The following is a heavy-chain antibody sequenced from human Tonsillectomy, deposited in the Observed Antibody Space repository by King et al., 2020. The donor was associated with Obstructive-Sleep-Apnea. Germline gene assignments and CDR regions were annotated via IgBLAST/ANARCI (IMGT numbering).Heavy chain of an antibody. CDR1: GFIFSSYA. CDR3: AKDRRGGWSSPRSYDS. CDR2: ISGSGVST. Sequence: VQLVESGGGLVQPGGSLRLSCAASGFIFSSYAMSWVRQAPGKGLEWVSGISGSGVSTYYADSVKGRFTISRDNSKNTLYLQMNSLRAADTAVYYCAKDRRGGWSSPRSYDSWGQGTLVAVSS. D-gene: IGHD6-19*01. V-gene: IGHV3-23*04. J-gene: IGHJ4*02.